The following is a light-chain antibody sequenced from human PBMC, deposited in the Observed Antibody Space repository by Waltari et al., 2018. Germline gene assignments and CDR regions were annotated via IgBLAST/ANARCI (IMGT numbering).Light chain of an antibody. V-gene: IGKV1-39*01. CDR1: QDIDRY. Sequence: DVQVTQSPSSLSASVGDSVTITCRTSQDIDRYLIWYQQKPGNAPKLLIYAASYLQSGVPSRFSGSGSGTDFSLTISSLQPEDFAVYYCQQNYRTPTFVGGTKVEVK. J-gene: IGKJ4*01. CDR2: AAS. CDR3: QQNYRTPT.